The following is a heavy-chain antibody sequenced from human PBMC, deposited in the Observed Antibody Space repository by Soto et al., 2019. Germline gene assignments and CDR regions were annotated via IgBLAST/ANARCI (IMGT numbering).Heavy chain of an antibody. J-gene: IGHJ6*02. CDR3: ARLLWGDRGAYGMDV. CDR2: INNDGRST. D-gene: IGHD3-16*01. CDR1: GFTFSSYW. V-gene: IGHV3-74*01. Sequence: EVQLVESGGGLVQPGGSLRLSCAASGFTFSSYWMYWVRQAPGKGLVWVSRINNDGRSTSYADSVKGRFAISRDNAKNMVYLQMNSLRAEDTTVYYCARLLWGDRGAYGMDVWGQGTTVTVSS.